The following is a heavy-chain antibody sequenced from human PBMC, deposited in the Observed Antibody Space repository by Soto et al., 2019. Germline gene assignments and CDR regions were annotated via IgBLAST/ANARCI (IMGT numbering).Heavy chain of an antibody. CDR1: GDSVSSNSAA. CDR2: TYYRSKWYN. CDR3: ARGPRQQWLVHSYYYGMDV. D-gene: IGHD6-19*01. V-gene: IGHV6-1*01. Sequence: PSHTLSLTCAIPGDSVSSNSAAWNWIRQSPSRGLEWLGRTYYRSKWYNDYAVSVKSRITINPDTSKNQFSLQLNSVTPEDTAVYYCARGPRQQWLVHSYYYGMDVWGQGTTVTVSS. J-gene: IGHJ6*02.